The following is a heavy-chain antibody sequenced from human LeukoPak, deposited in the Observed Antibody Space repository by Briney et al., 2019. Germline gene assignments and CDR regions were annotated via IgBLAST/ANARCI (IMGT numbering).Heavy chain of an antibody. CDR1: GYTFTSYG. V-gene: IGHV1-18*01. Sequence: ASVKVSCKASGYTFTSYGISWVRQAPGQGLEWMGWISAYNGNTNYAQKLQGRVTMTTDTSTSTAYMELRSLRSDDTAVYYCARSIETYYYGSGRDPTPFFDIWGQGTMVTVSS. CDR3: ARSIETYYYGSGRDPTPFFDI. D-gene: IGHD3-10*01. CDR2: ISAYNGNT. J-gene: IGHJ3*02.